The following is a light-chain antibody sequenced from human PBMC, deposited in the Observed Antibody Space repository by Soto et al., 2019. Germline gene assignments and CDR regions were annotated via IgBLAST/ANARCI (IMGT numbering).Light chain of an antibody. Sequence: DIEITPSPSTLSASVRDRVTITCRPSQDINDWLAWYQQKPGNAPKCLIYDASTLQSGVPSRFSGSGSGTEFTLTITSLHPDDFATYYCQQYKSRRTFGQGSKVDIK. V-gene: IGKV1-5*01. CDR2: DAS. J-gene: IGKJ1*01. CDR1: QDINDW. CDR3: QQYKSRRT.